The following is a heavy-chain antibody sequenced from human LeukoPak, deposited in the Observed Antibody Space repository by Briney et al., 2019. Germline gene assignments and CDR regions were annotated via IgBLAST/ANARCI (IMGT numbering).Heavy chain of an antibody. V-gene: IGHV5-51*01. D-gene: IGHD6-13*01. CDR3: ARVLAAAGTYYYYGMDV. J-gene: IGHJ6*02. CDR1: GYIFTSYW. Sequence: GESLKISCKGSGYIFTSYWIGWVRQMPGKGLEWMGIIYPGDSDTRYSPSFQGQVTISADKSISTAYLQWSSLKASDTAMYYCARVLAAAGTYYYYGMDVWGQGTTITVSS. CDR2: IYPGDSDT.